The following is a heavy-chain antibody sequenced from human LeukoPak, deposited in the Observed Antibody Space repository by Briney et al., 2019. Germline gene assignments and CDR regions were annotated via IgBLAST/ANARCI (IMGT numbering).Heavy chain of an antibody. J-gene: IGHJ4*02. D-gene: IGHD3-22*01. CDR3: ARRSYDGSGYYYVDY. CDR1: GRSISSSGYY. V-gene: IGHV4-39*01. Sequence: SQTLSLTCTVSGRSISSSGYYWDWIRHPPGKGLEWIASISSSGSTHYIPTLKSRVTISVDTPKNQYSLKLSSVTAADTAVYYCARRSYDGSGYYYVDYWGQGTLVTVS. CDR2: ISSSGST.